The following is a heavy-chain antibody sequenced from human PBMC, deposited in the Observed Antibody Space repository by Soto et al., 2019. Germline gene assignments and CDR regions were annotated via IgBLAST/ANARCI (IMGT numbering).Heavy chain of an antibody. J-gene: IGHJ5*02. V-gene: IGHV4-34*01. D-gene: IGHD6-19*01. CDR2: INHSGST. Sequence: SETLSLTCAVYGGSFSGYYWSWIRQPPGKGLGWIGEINHSGSTDYNPSLKSRVTISVDTSKNQFSLKLSSVTAADTAVYYCARGPGIAVAGNWFDPWGQGTLVTVSS. CDR1: GGSFSGYY. CDR3: ARGPGIAVAGNWFDP.